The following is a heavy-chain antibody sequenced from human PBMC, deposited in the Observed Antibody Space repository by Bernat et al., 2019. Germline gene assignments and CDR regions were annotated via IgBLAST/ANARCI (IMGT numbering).Heavy chain of an antibody. J-gene: IGHJ3*02. D-gene: IGHD3-9*01. CDR2: IYYSGST. V-gene: IGHV4-59*01. CDR3: ARGLTNYDIVTGYYSAVYKGAFDI. CDR1: GGSISSYY. Sequence: QVQLQESGPGLVKPSETLSLTCTVSGGSISSYYWSWIRQPPGKGLEWIGYIYYSGSTNYNPSLKSRVTISVDTSKNQFSLKLSSVTAADTAVYYCARGLTNYDIVTGYYSAVYKGAFDIWGQGTVVTVSS.